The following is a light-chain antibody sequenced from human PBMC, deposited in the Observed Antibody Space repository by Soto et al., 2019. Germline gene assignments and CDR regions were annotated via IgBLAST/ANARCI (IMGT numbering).Light chain of an antibody. V-gene: IGKV1-5*01. Sequence: DIQMTQSPSTLSASVGDRVTITCRASQSISSWLAWYQQKPGKAPKLLIYDASSLESGVPSRFSGSGSGTEFTLTISSLQPDDFATYYFQQYNSYSATFGQGTKVEIK. J-gene: IGKJ1*01. CDR3: QQYNSYSAT. CDR2: DAS. CDR1: QSISSW.